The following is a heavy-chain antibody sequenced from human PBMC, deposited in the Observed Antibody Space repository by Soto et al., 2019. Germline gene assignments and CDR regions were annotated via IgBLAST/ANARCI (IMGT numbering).Heavy chain of an antibody. J-gene: IGHJ2*01. D-gene: IGHD1-26*01. CDR3: XRGGCLFWYFDL. CDR2: INAGNGNT. V-gene: IGHV1-3*01. Sequence: QVQLVQSGAEVKKPGASVKVSCKASGYTFTSYAMHWVRQAPGQRREWMGWINAGNGNTKYSQKFQGRVTITRDTSAXTXXMXLXSLXXEVTAVYCCXRGGCLFWYFDLWGRGTLVTVSS. CDR1: GYTFTSYA.